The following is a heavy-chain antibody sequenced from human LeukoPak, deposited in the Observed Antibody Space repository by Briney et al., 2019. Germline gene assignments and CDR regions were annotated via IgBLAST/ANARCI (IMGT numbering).Heavy chain of an antibody. V-gene: IGHV3-23*01. CDR1: GFTFSSYA. Sequence: GGSLRLSCAASGFTFSSYAMSWVRQAPGKGLEWVSAISGSGGSTYYADSVKGRFTISRDNSKNTLYLQMNSLRAEDTAVYYCARAPNYYYYMDVWGKGTTVTVSS. J-gene: IGHJ6*03. CDR2: ISGSGGST. CDR3: ARAPNYYYYMDV.